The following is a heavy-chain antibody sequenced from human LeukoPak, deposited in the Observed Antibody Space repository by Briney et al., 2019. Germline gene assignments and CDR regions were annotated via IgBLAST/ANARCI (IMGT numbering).Heavy chain of an antibody. D-gene: IGHD2-2*01. CDR1: GYTFTSYG. CDR3: ARDPGQPKSYHYYGMDV. J-gene: IGHJ6*02. Sequence: ASVKVSCKASGYTFTSYGISWVRQAPGQGLEWMGWISAYNGNTNYAQKLQGRVTMTTDTSTSTAYMELRSLRSDDTAVYYCARDPGQPKSYHYYGMDVWGQGTTVTVSS. CDR2: ISAYNGNT. V-gene: IGHV1-18*01.